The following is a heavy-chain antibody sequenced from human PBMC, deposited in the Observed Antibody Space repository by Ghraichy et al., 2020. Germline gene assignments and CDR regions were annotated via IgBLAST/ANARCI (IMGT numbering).Heavy chain of an antibody. CDR1: GLTFYRFA. V-gene: IGHV3-23*01. CDR3: ATSMWFGTPIDF. Sequence: GGSLRLSCAASGLTFYRFAMTWVRQAPGKGLEWVSAISGGGESTYYADSVRGRFSISRDNSKNTLFLQMSSLRAEDTAVYYCATSMWFGTPIDFWGQGTLVTVSS. J-gene: IGHJ4*02. CDR2: ISGGGEST. D-gene: IGHD3-10*01.